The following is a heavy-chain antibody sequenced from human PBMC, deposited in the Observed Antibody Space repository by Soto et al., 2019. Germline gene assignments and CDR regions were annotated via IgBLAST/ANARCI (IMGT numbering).Heavy chain of an antibody. V-gene: IGHV3-30*18. CDR2: ISYDGSNK. Sequence: QVQLVESGGGVVQPGRSLRLSCAASGFTFSSYGMHWVRQAPGKGLEWVAVISYDGSNKYYADSVKGRFTISRENSKNMLYLQMNSLRAEDTAVYDCAKDILHSCPEAGAGIDVWGQGTTVPVSS. CDR1: GFTFSSYG. CDR3: AKDILHSCPEAGAGIDV. J-gene: IGHJ6*02. D-gene: IGHD2-15*01.